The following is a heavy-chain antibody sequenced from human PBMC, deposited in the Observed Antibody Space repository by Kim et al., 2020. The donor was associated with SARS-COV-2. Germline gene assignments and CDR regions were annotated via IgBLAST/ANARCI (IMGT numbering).Heavy chain of an antibody. D-gene: IGHD5-18*01. CDR3: ARRPRYSYGSDY. V-gene: IGHV5-51*01. Sequence: RSSPTFQGQVTISADKSISTAYLQWSSLKASDTAMYYCARRPRYSYGSDYWGQGTLVTVSS. J-gene: IGHJ4*02.